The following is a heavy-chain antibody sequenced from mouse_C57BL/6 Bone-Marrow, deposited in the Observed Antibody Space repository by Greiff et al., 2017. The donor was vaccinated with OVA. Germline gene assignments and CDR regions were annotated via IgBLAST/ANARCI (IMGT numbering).Heavy chain of an antibody. Sequence: EVQLVESGPGLVKPSQSLSLTCSVTGYSITSGYYWNWIRQFPGNQPEWMGYISYDGSNNYNPSLKNRISFTLYTSKNQCFLKMNSVTTEDTATDDCARGGLSPGARDYGGQGKGVTVSA. D-gene: IGHD6-1*01. CDR1: GYSITSGYY. CDR2: ISYDGSN. V-gene: IGHV3-6*01. CDR3: ARGGLSPGARDY. J-gene: IGHJ4*01.